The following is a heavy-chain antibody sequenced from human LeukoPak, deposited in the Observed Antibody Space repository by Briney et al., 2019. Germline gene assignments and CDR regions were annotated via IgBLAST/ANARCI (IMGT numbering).Heavy chain of an antibody. Sequence: SVKVSCKASGGTFSSYAISWVRQAPGQGLEWMGRIIPILGIANYAQKFQGRVTITADKSTSTAYMELSSLRSEDTAVYYRARQENTFGGVISFAYWGQGTLVTVSS. J-gene: IGHJ4*02. V-gene: IGHV1-69*04. CDR3: ARQENTFGGVISFAY. CDR2: IIPILGIA. CDR1: GGTFSSYA. D-gene: IGHD3-16*01.